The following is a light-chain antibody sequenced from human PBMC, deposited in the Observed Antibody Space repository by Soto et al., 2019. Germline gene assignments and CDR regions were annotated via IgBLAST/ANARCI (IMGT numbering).Light chain of an antibody. Sequence: EIVLTQSPATLSLSPGERATLSCRASQSVSSYLAWYQQKPGQAPRLLIYDASNSATGIPARFSGSGSGTDFTLTISSLAPEDFAVYYYQQRSNWPPRFTFGPGTKVDIK. CDR2: DAS. J-gene: IGKJ3*01. V-gene: IGKV3-11*01. CDR3: QQRSNWPPRFT. CDR1: QSVSSY.